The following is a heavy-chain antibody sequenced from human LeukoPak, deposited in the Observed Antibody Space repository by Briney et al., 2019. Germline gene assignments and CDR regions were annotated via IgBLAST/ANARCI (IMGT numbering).Heavy chain of an antibody. CDR1: GGSIRSSYYY. V-gene: IGHV4-39*01. CDR2: IYDSGST. Sequence: PSETLSLTCTVSGGSIRSSYYYWGWIRQPPGKGLEWIGSIYDSGSTYYNPSLKSRVTISVDTSKNQFSLKLNSVTAADTAVYYCASSGSYLFFFDYWGQGTLVTVSS. D-gene: IGHD1-26*01. CDR3: ASSGSYLFFFDY. J-gene: IGHJ4*02.